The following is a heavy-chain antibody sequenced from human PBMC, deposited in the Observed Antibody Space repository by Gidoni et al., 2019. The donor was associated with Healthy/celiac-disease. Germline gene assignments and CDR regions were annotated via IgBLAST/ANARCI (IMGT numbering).Heavy chain of an antibody. Sequence: QLQLQASGSGLVKPSQTLSLTCAVSGGSLSSGGYSWRWLRQPPGKGLEWIGSIDPSGSTYDNPSLKSRVTISVDRSKNQFSLKLSSVTAADTAVYYCARVLVGATGDALDIWGQGTMVTVSS. CDR3: ARVLVGATGDALDI. V-gene: IGHV4-30-2*01. D-gene: IGHD1-26*01. J-gene: IGHJ3*02. CDR2: IDPSGST. CDR1: GGSLSSGGYS.